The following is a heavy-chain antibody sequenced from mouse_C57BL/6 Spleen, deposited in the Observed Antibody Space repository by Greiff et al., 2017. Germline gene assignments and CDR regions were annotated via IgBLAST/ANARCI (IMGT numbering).Heavy chain of an antibody. V-gene: IGHV5-17*01. CDR3: ARRFDYYGSSYAMDY. CDR2: ISSGSSTI. CDR1: GFTFSDYG. J-gene: IGHJ4*01. D-gene: IGHD1-1*01. Sequence: EVHLVESGGGLVKPGGSLKLSCAASGFTFSDYGMHWVRQAPEKGLEWVAYISSGSSTIYYADTVKGRFTISRDNAKNTLFLQITSLRSEDTAMYYCARRFDYYGSSYAMDYWGQGTSVTVCS.